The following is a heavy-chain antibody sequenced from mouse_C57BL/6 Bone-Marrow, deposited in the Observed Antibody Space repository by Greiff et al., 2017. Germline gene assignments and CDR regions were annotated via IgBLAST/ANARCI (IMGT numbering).Heavy chain of an antibody. Sequence: QVQLKQPGAELVMPGASVTLSCKASGYTFTSYWMHWVKQRPGQGLEWIGEIDPSDSYTNYNQKFNGKSILTVDKSSSTAYRLLSSLTSEDSAVYYCAREDDGYYPAYWGQGTTLTVSS. D-gene: IGHD2-3*01. CDR2: IDPSDSYT. V-gene: IGHV1-69*01. CDR3: AREDDGYYPAY. J-gene: IGHJ2*01. CDR1: GYTFTSYW.